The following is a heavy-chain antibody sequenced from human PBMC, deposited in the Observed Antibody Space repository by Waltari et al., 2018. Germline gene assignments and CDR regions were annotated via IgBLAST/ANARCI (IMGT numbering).Heavy chain of an antibody. Sequence: QVQLVQSGAEVKKPGASVKVSCKASGYTFTSYAMHRVRQAPGQRLEWMRWINAGNGNTKDSRQFQGRVTITRHTPARTAYMELSSLRSEDTAVYYCARDLSAAGGVVDYWGQGTLVTVSS. J-gene: IGHJ4*02. CDR2: INAGNGNT. CDR3: ARDLSAAGGVVDY. D-gene: IGHD6-13*01. CDR1: GYTFTSYA. V-gene: IGHV1-3*01.